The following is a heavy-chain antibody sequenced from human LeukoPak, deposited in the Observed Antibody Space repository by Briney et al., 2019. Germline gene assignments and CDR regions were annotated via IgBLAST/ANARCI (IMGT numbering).Heavy chain of an antibody. CDR2: ISSSSSYI. D-gene: IGHD3-10*01. V-gene: IGHV3-21*01. Sequence: GGSLRLSCAASGFTFSSYSMNWVCQAPGKGLEWVSSISSSSSYIYYADSVKGRFTISRDNAKNSLYLQMNSLRAEDTAVYYCARGLWFGELPPIWGQGTMVTVSS. CDR3: ARGLWFGELPPI. J-gene: IGHJ3*02. CDR1: GFTFSSYS.